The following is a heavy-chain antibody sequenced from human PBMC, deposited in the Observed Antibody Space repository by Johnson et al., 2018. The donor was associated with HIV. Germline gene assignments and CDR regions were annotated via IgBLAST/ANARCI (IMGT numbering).Heavy chain of an antibody. V-gene: IGHV3-30*02. CDR2: IRYDGSNK. J-gene: IGHJ3*02. CDR3: ARDLGVVVATNAFDI. CDR1: GFTFSSYG. Sequence: QMQLVESGGGVVQPGGSLRLSCAASGFTFSSYGMHWVRQAPGKGLEWVAFIRYDGSNKYYADSVKGRFTISRDNAKNSLYLQMNSLRAEDTALYYCARDLGVVVATNAFDIWGQGTMVTVSS. D-gene: IGHD2-15*01.